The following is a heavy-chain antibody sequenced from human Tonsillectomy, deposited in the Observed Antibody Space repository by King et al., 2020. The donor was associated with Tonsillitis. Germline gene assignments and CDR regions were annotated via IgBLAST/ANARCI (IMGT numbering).Heavy chain of an antibody. V-gene: IGHV4-4*07. CDR2: VYISGST. CDR3: ARVSQTTVTPFSPPYFDY. Sequence: VQLQESGPGLVKPSGTLSLTCTVSGVSISSYYWSWIRQPAGKGLEWIGRVYISGSTNYNPSLKSRVTMSIDMSKNQFSLNLSSVTAADTAVYYCARVSQTTVTPFSPPYFDYWGQGTLVTVSS. CDR1: GVSISSYY. J-gene: IGHJ4*02. D-gene: IGHD4-17*01.